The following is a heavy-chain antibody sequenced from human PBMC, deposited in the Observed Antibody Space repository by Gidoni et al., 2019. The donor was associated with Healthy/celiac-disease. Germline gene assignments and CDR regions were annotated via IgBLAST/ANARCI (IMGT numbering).Heavy chain of an antibody. V-gene: IGHV1-69*04. D-gene: IGHD5-12*01. CDR2: IIPILGIA. Sequence: QVQLVQSGAEVKKPGSSVKVSCKASGGTFSSYAISWARQAPGQGLEWMGRIIPILGIANYAQKFQGRVTITADKSTSTAYMELSSLRSEDTAVYYCATATTGYSRGQPSTGENDYWGQGTLVTVSS. CDR3: ATATTGYSRGQPSTGENDY. J-gene: IGHJ4*02. CDR1: GGTFSSYA.